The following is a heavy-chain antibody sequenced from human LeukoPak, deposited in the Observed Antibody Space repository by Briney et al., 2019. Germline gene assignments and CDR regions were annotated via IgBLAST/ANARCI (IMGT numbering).Heavy chain of an antibody. V-gene: IGHV6-1*01. Sequence: SQTLSLTCAISGDSVSSNSAAWNWIRQSPSRGLEWLGRTWYRSKWTNDYALSMKSRITINPDTSKNQFSLQLNSVTPEDTAVYYCTRSPWANWAWGMDAWGQGTTVTVSS. CDR1: GDSVSSNSAA. CDR3: TRSPWANWAWGMDA. J-gene: IGHJ6*02. D-gene: IGHD7-27*01. CDR2: TWYRSKWTN.